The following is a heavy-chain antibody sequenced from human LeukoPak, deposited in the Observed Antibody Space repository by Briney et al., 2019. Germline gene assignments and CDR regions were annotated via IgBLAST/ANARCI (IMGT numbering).Heavy chain of an antibody. V-gene: IGHV3-7*01. J-gene: IGHJ4*02. CDR3: ARVGSVLRYFDWLTDPHY. CDR2: IKQDGSEK. Sequence: GGSLRLSCAASGFTFSSYWMSWVRQPPGKGLEWVANIKQDGSEKYYVDSVKGRFTISRDNAKNSLYLQMNSLRAEDTAVYHCARVGSVLRYFDWLTDPHYWGQGTLVTVSS. CDR1: GFTFSSYW. D-gene: IGHD3-9*01.